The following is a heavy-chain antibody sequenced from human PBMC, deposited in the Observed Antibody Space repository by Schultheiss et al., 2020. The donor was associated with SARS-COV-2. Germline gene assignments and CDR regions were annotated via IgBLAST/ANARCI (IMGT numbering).Heavy chain of an antibody. D-gene: IGHD5-12*01. Sequence: GGSLRLSCAASGFTFSSYAMHWVRQAPGKGLEWVAVIWYDGSNKYYADSVKGRFTISRDNSKNTLYLQMNSLRAEDTAVYYCARHGYSGYRRYFQHWGQGTLVTVSS. CDR2: IWYDGSNK. CDR3: ARHGYSGYRRYFQH. J-gene: IGHJ1*01. CDR1: GFTFSSYA. V-gene: IGHV3-30*07.